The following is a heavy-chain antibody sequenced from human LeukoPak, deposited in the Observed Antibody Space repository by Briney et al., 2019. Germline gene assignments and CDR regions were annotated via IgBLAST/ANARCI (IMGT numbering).Heavy chain of an antibody. D-gene: IGHD3-10*02. CDR3: AELGITMIGGV. V-gene: IGHV3-48*03. CDR1: GFTFSSYE. CDR2: ISSRGSTI. Sequence: GGSLRLSCAAPGFTFSSYEMNWVCQALRKGLEWVSYISSRGSTIYYADSVKGRFTLSRDNAKNSLYLQMNSLRAEDTAVYYCAELGITMIGGVWGKGTTVTISS. J-gene: IGHJ6*04.